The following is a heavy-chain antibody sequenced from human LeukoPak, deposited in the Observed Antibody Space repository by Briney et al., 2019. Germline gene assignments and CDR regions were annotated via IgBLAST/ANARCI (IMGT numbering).Heavy chain of an antibody. Sequence: SETLSLTCTVSGGSIGSYYWSWIRQPPGKGLEWIGYIYYSGSTNYNPSLKSRVTISVDTSKNQFSLKLSSVTAADTAVYYCARGLAAAGTFQHWGQGTLVTVSS. CDR2: IYYSGST. V-gene: IGHV4-59*01. CDR1: GGSIGSYY. CDR3: ARGLAAAGTFQH. D-gene: IGHD6-13*01. J-gene: IGHJ1*01.